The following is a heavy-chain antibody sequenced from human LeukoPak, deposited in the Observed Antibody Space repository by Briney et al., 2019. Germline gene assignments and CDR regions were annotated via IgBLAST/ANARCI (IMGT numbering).Heavy chain of an antibody. CDR2: IYASGSA. J-gene: IGHJ3*02. CDR1: GGSMNTYY. D-gene: IGHD1-26*01. Sequence: ASETLSLTCTVSGGSMNTYYWSWIRQPAGKGLEWIGRIYASGSANYNPSLKSRVTISVDTSKNQFSLKLSSVTAADTAVYYCARDYFGIVGATAFDIWGQGTMVTVSS. CDR3: ARDYFGIVGATAFDI. V-gene: IGHV4-4*07.